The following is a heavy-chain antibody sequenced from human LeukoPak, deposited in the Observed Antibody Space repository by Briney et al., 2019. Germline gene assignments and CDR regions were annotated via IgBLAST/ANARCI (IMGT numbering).Heavy chain of an antibody. J-gene: IGHJ3*02. CDR3: ARVARWFGELINAFDI. V-gene: IGHV4-59*13. D-gene: IGHD3-10*01. CDR1: VGSISSYY. CDR2: IHYSGST. Sequence: SETLSLPCTVSVGSISSYYWRWIRHPPGKGLEGSGYIHYSGSTNYNPPLNRRVTISVDTSKNQFSLKLSSVTAADTAVYYCARVARWFGELINAFDIWGQGTMVTVSS.